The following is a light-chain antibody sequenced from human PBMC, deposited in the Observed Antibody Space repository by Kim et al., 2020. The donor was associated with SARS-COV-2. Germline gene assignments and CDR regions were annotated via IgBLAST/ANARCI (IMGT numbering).Light chain of an antibody. Sequence: GDRVTITCRASQSISSWLAWYQQKPGKAPKLLIYDASSLESGVPSRFSGSGSGTEFTLTISSLQPDDFATYYCQQFPYTFGQGTKLEI. CDR2: DAS. V-gene: IGKV1-5*01. J-gene: IGKJ2*01. CDR3: QQFPYT. CDR1: QSISSW.